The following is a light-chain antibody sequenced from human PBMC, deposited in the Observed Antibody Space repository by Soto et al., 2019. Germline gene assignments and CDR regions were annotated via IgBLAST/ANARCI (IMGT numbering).Light chain of an antibody. CDR1: SSDVGGYDY. CDR2: DVN. CDR3: SSFVGPYTYV. Sequence: QSALTQPRSVSGSPGQSVTISCTGTSSDVGGYDYVSWYQHHPGKAPKVTIYDVNKRPSGVPDRFSGSKSGNTASLTISGLQADDEADYYCSSFVGPYTYVFGTGTKVNVL. V-gene: IGLV2-11*01. J-gene: IGLJ1*01.